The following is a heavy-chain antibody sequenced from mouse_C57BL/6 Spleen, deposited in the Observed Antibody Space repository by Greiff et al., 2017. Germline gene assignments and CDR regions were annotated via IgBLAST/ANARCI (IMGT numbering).Heavy chain of an antibody. CDR3: ARYGDY. V-gene: IGHV7-3*01. J-gene: IGHJ4*01. Sequence: DVHLVESGGGLVQPGGSLSLSCAASGFTFTDYYMSWVRQPPGQALEWLGFIRNKANGYTTEYSASVKGRFTISRDNSQSILYLQMNALGAEDSATYYCARYGDYWGQGTSGTVAS. CDR1: GFTFTDYY. CDR2: IRNKANGYTT.